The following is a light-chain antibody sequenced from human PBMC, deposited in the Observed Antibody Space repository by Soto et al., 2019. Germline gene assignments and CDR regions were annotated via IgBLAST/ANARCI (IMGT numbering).Light chain of an antibody. CDR2: KAS. CDR1: QSIHSY. J-gene: IGKJ4*01. Sequence: DIPMTQSPSTLSASVGDRVTITCRASQSIHSYLAWYQQKPGKAPKLLIYKASSLESGVPSRFSGSGSGTEFTITISSPQPDDFATYYCQQYNSYSPVTFGGGTKVEIK. V-gene: IGKV1-5*03. CDR3: QQYNSYSPVT.